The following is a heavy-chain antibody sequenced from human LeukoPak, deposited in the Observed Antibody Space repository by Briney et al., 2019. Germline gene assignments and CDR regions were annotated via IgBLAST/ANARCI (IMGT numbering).Heavy chain of an antibody. CDR2: IRGKASGGTT. V-gene: IGHV3-49*04. D-gene: IGHD4-17*01. J-gene: IGHJ4*02. CDR1: GFTFGDYR. CDR3: SRDLGTTETGDDY. Sequence: GGSLRLSCTTSGFTFGDYRINWVRQAPGKGLDWVGVIRGKASGGTTDYAASVKGRFTISRDDSKSIAYLQMSSLKIEDTAVYYCSRDLGTTETGDDYWGQGTLVTVSS.